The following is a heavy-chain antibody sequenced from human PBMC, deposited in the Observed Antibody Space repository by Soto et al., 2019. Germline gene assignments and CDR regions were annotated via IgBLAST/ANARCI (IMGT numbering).Heavy chain of an antibody. CDR1: GFTFDDYA. V-gene: IGHV3-9*01. Sequence: PGGSLRLSCAASGFTFDDYAMHWVRQAPGKGLEWVSGISWNSGSIGYADSVKGRFTISRDNAKNSLYLQMNSLRAEDTALYYCAKDMYGGGYCSSTSCPMPGTFDYWGQGTLVTVSS. J-gene: IGHJ4*02. CDR3: AKDMYGGGYCSSTSCPMPGTFDY. CDR2: ISWNSGSI. D-gene: IGHD2-2*01.